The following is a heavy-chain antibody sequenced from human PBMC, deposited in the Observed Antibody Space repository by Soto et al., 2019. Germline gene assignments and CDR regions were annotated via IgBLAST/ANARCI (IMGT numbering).Heavy chain of an antibody. Sequence: GGSLRLSCAASGFTFSSYAMSWVRQAPGKGLEWVSAISGSGGSTYYADSVKGRFTISRDNSKNTLYLQMNSLRAEDAAVYYCAKVQTDFWSGPDYWGQGTLVTVYS. CDR1: GFTFSSYA. CDR3: AKVQTDFWSGPDY. J-gene: IGHJ4*02. D-gene: IGHD3-3*01. V-gene: IGHV3-23*01. CDR2: ISGSGGST.